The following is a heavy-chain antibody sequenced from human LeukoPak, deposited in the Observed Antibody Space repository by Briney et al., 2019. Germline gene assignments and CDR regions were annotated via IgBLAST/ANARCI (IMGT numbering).Heavy chain of an antibody. CDR2: IIPIFGTA. CDR3: ARDHGYSGYDSIYYFDY. V-gene: IGHV1-69*13. CDR1: GGTFSSYA. D-gene: IGHD5-12*01. Sequence: SVKVSCKASGGTFSSYAISWVRQAPGQGLEWMGGIIPIFGTANYAQKFQGRVTITADESTSTAYMELSSLRSEDTAVYYCARDHGYSGYDSIYYFDYWGQGTLVTVSS. J-gene: IGHJ4*02.